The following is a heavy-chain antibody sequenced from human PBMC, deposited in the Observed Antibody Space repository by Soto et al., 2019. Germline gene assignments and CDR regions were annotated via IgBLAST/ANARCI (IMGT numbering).Heavy chain of an antibody. D-gene: IGHD3-16*01. CDR2: INVYNGNT. V-gene: IGHV1-18*01. J-gene: IGHJ6*02. CDR3: AMVDVYVTPSPQDV. Sequence: QVHLVQSGAEVKNPGASVKVSCKASGYSFTRYGIGWARQAPGQGLEWMGWINVYNGNTNYAQNLQGRLTLTTDTSTTTAYMELRSLRSNDTAIYYCAMVDVYVTPSPQDVWGQGTTVTDSS. CDR1: GYSFTRYG.